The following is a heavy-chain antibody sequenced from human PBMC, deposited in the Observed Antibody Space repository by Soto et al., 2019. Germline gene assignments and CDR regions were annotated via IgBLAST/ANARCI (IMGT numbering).Heavy chain of an antibody. J-gene: IGHJ4*02. V-gene: IGHV4-59*08. Sequence: SETLSLTCTVSGGSISSYYWSWIRQPPGKGPEWIGYIYYSGFPNYNPSLKSRVTISVDTSKNQFSLKLSSVTAADTAVYYCARLNEVRAGLQLGELSEAPLDYWGQGVLVTVSS. CDR1: GGSISSYY. D-gene: IGHD3-16*02. CDR3: ARLNEVRAGLQLGELSEAPLDY. CDR2: IYYSGFP.